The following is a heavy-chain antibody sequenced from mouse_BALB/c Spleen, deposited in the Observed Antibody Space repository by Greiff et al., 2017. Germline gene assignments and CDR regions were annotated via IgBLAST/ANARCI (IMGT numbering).Heavy chain of an antibody. CDR2: IWRGGST. Sequence: VQLVESGPGLVQPSQSLSITCTVSGFSLTSYGVHWVRQSPGKGLEWLGVIWRGGSTDYNAAFISRLSISKDNSKSQVFFKMNSLQANDTAIYYCARRGNPAWFAYWGQGTLVTVSA. CDR1: GFSLTSYG. V-gene: IGHV2-2*02. CDR3: ARRGNPAWFAY. J-gene: IGHJ3*01. D-gene: IGHD2-1*01.